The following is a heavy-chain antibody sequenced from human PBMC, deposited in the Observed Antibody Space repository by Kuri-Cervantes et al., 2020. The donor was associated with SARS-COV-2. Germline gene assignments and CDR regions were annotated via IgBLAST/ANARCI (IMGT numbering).Heavy chain of an antibody. D-gene: IGHD3-10*01. CDR2: ISPYNGNT. J-gene: IGHJ4*02. CDR3: ARVTTEADHILLLWFGELDY. CDR1: GYTFTSYG. Sequence: ASVKVSCKASGYTFTSYGISWVRQAPGQGLEWMGWISPYNGNTNYAQKLQGRVTMTTDTSTSTAYMEQRGLRADDTAVYYCARVTTEADHILLLWFGELDYWGQGTLVTVSS. V-gene: IGHV1-18*01.